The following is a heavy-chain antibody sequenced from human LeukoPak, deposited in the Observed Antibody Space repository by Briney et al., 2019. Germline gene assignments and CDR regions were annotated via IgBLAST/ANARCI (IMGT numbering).Heavy chain of an antibody. CDR1: GFTFSSYS. Sequence: PGGSLRLSCAASGFTFSSYSMNWVRQAPGKGLEWVSSISSSSSYIYYADSVEGRFTISRDNSKNTLYLQMNSLRAEDTAVYYCTKRPFSGYFDYWGQGTLVTVSS. V-gene: IGHV3-21*04. D-gene: IGHD1-1*01. J-gene: IGHJ4*02. CDR2: ISSSSSYI. CDR3: TKRPFSGYFDY.